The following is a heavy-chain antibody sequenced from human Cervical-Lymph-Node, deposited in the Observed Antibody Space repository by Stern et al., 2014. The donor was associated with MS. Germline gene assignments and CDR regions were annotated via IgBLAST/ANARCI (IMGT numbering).Heavy chain of an antibody. D-gene: IGHD1-26*01. V-gene: IGHV1-46*01. CDR1: GYPFPSSF. J-gene: IGHJ4*02. CDR3: AKAMGATTDFFEH. Sequence: QVQLVQSGAEVKKPGASVKVSCQAAGYPFPSSFVPWIRQVPGQELEWMGMIDPRDGTRSYPQKFQGRVTMTRDTSTRTAYMELSSLTTEDTAIFFCAKAMGATTDFFEHWGQGTLVTVSS. CDR2: IDPRDGTR.